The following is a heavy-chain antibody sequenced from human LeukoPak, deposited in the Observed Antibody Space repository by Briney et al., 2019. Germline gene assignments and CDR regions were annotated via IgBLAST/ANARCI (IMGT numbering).Heavy chain of an antibody. CDR1: GYTVTGYY. CDR3: ARDRTPPPSLVP. V-gene: IGHV1-2*02. Sequence: ASLKASCKASGYTVTGYYMHWVRQAPGHGLEWMGWINPNSGGTNYAQKFQGRVTMPRDTSISTAYMELSRLRSDDTAVYYCARDRTPPPSLVPWGQGTLVTVSS. CDR2: INPNSGGT. D-gene: IGHD6-6*01. J-gene: IGHJ5*02.